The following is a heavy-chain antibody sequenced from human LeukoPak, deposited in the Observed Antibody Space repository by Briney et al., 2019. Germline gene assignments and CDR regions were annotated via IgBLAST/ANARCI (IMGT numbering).Heavy chain of an antibody. V-gene: IGHV5-10-1*01. J-gene: IGHJ4*02. CDR3: ARRVGGYYYYFDY. Sequence: GESLKISCKGSGYSLTSYWISWVRQMPGKGLEWMGRIDPSDSYTNYSPSFQGHVIISADKSISTAYLQWSSLKASDTAMYYCARRVGGYYYYFDYWGQGTLVTVSS. D-gene: IGHD2/OR15-2a*01. CDR1: GYSLTSYW. CDR2: IDPSDSYT.